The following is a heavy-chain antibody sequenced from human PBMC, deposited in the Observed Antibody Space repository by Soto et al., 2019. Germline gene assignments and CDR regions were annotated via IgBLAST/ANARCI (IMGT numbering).Heavy chain of an antibody. CDR2: IIPILGIA. J-gene: IGHJ4*02. Sequence: QVQLVQSGAEVKKPGSSVKVSCKASGGTFSSYTISCVLQAPGQGLEWMGRIIPILGIANYAQKFQGRVTITADKSTSTAYMELSSLRSEDTAVYYCARVGYGDDSAYWGQGTLVTVSS. D-gene: IGHD4-17*01. CDR1: GGTFSSYT. V-gene: IGHV1-69*02. CDR3: ARVGYGDDSAY.